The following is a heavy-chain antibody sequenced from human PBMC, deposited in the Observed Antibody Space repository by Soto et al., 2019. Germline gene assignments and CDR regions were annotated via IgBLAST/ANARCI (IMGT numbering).Heavy chain of an antibody. D-gene: IGHD3-22*01. CDR2: LYYGRSA. V-gene: IGHV4-59*01. J-gene: IGHJ4*02. CDR3: ALRSMAVVPEY. Sequence: QVQLQESGPGLVKPSETLSLTCAVSGASISSYYCMWLRQPPGKGLESIVYLYYGRSANYNPSLKSRVTLSVDTSTNQCSLTLSYMAAADTAVYYCALRSMAVVPEYWGQGTLVTVSS. CDR1: GASISSYY.